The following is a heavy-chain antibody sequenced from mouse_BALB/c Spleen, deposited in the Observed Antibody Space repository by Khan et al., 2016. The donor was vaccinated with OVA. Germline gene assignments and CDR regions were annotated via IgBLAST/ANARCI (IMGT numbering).Heavy chain of an antibody. J-gene: IGHJ2*01. CDR1: GYSITSGYG. V-gene: IGHV3-2*02. CDR2: ISYSGST. D-gene: IGHD1-2*01. Sequence: EVPLQEAGPGLVKPSQSLSLTCTVTGYSITSGYGWNWIRQFPGNKLEWMGYISYSGSTNYNPSLKSRISIPRDTSKNQFFLQLNSVTTEDTATYYCARTARIKYWGQGTTLTVSS. CDR3: ARTARIKY.